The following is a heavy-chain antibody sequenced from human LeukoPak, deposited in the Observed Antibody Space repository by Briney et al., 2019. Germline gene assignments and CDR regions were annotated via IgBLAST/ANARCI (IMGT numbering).Heavy chain of an antibody. CDR1: GFTVSTNY. CDR3: ARDLRYDDHSGMDV. J-gene: IGHJ6*02. V-gene: IGHV3-53*01. CDR2: IYDNGGT. D-gene: IGHD3-3*01. Sequence: PGGSLRLSCTASGFTVSTNYMSWVRQDPGRWLQWVSVIYDNGGTYYADSVKGRFTISRGNSKNTLFLQMNSLRVDDTAVYFCARDLRYDDHSGMDVWGQGTTVTVSS.